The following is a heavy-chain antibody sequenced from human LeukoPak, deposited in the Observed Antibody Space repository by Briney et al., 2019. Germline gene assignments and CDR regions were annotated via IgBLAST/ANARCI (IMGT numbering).Heavy chain of an antibody. CDR3: ARATSLGIAAAASRRNWFDP. D-gene: IGHD6-13*01. CDR1: GGSFSGYY. CDR2: INHSGST. J-gene: IGHJ5*02. V-gene: IGHV4-34*01. Sequence: SETLSLTCAVYGGSFSGYYWSWIRQPPGKGLEWIGEINHSGSTNYNPSLKSRVTISVDTSKNQVSLKLSSVTAADTAVYYCARATSLGIAAAASRRNWFDPWGQGTLVTVSS.